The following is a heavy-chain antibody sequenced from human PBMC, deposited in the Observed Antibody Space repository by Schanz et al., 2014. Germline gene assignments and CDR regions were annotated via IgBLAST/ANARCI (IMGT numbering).Heavy chain of an antibody. V-gene: IGHV3-74*01. J-gene: IGHJ5*02. CDR1: GFTFSSYW. Sequence: EVQLAESGGGLVQPGGSLRLSCTASGFTFSSYWMHWVRQVPGKGLVWVSRIKSDGSSTSYADSVKGRFTISSDNSKSTLYLQMSSLRAEDTAVYHCTRDVRLDRRGNWFDPWGQGTLVTVSS. D-gene: IGHD1-1*01. CDR2: IKSDGSST. CDR3: TRDVRLDRRGNWFDP.